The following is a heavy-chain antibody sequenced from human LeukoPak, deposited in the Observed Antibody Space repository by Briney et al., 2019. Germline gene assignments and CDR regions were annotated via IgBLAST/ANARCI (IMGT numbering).Heavy chain of an antibody. D-gene: IGHD3-10*01. V-gene: IGHV3-7*03. CDR1: GFTFSNYW. J-gene: IGHJ4*02. CDR2: IKQDGSEK. CDR3: ARDPMVRGVRPDY. Sequence: PGGSLRLSCAASGFTFSNYWMSWVRQAPGKGLEWVANIKQDGSEKYYVDSVKGRFTISRDNAQNSLYLQMNSLRAEDTAVYYCARDPMVRGVRPDYWGRGTLVTVSS.